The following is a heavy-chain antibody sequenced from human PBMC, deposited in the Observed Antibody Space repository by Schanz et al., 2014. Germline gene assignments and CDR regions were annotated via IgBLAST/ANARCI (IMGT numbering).Heavy chain of an antibody. CDR2: TNGDGTNA. Sequence: EGQLAESGGGLVQPGGSLRLSCAVSGFTVSSNHMSWVRQAPGKGLEWVSCTNGDGTNAKYADSVKGRFTISRDNAKKTLSLQMISLRAEDTAVYYCAKDPSHGDYDYYFDYWGQGTLVTVSS. CDR3: AKDPSHGDYDYYFDY. D-gene: IGHD3-22*01. CDR1: GFTVSSNH. V-gene: IGHV3-66*01. J-gene: IGHJ4*02.